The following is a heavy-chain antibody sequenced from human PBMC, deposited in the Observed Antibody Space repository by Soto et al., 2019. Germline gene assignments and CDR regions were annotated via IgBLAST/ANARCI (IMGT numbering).Heavy chain of an antibody. Sequence: GGSLRLSCAASGFTFSSYSMNWVRQAPGKGLEWVSSISSSSSYKYYADSVKGRFTISRDNSKNTLYLQMNSLRAEDTAVYYCAKSSFGQAGWYFDYWGQGTLVTVSS. CDR2: ISSSSSYK. CDR1: GFTFSSYS. D-gene: IGHD3-16*01. J-gene: IGHJ4*02. CDR3: AKSSFGQAGWYFDY. V-gene: IGHV3-21*01.